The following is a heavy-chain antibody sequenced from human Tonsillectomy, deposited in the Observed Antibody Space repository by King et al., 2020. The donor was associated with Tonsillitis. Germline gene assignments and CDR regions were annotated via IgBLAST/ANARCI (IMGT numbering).Heavy chain of an antibody. CDR2: IYSSGST. D-gene: IGHD6-13*01. Sequence: VQLQESGPGLVKPSQTLSLTCTVSGDSISSGGYYWSWIRQPAGKGLEWIGRIYSSGSTYYNPSLKSRVAMSVDTSKNQFSLKVNSVTAADSAVYYCARARSSWREYYYYFFYMDVWGKGTTVTVSS. J-gene: IGHJ6*03. CDR3: ARARSSWREYYYYFFYMDV. CDR1: GDSISSGGYY. V-gene: IGHV4-61*02.